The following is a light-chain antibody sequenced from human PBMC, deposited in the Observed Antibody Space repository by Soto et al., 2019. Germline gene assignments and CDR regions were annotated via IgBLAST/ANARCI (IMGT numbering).Light chain of an antibody. J-gene: IGKJ1*01. Sequence: EIGLTQSPSTLSLSPGERATLSCRADRSVSDTLLTWFQQKPGQAPRLLIFGTSIRAPGIPDRFSGSGSGTDFTLTISRLEPYDFAVYYCQHYGDSSWTFGQGTKVEIK. CDR1: RSVSDTL. CDR2: GTS. V-gene: IGKV3-20*01. CDR3: QHYGDSSWT.